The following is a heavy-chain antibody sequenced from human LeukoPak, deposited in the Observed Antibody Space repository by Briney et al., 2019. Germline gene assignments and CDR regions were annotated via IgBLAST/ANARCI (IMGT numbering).Heavy chain of an antibody. D-gene: IGHD2-21*02. CDR2: MNPNSGNT. CDR1: GYTVTSYD. CDR3: ARAWAYCGGDCYSGDYYYGMDV. Sequence: ASVKVSCKASGYTVTSYDINWERQATGQGLEWMGWMNPNSGNTGYAQKFQGRVTMTRNTSISTAYMELSSLRSEDTAVYYCARAWAYCGGDCYSGDYYYGMDVWGQGTTVTVSS. J-gene: IGHJ6*02. V-gene: IGHV1-8*01.